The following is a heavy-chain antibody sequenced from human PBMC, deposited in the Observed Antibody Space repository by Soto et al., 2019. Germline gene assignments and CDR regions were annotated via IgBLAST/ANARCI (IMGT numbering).Heavy chain of an antibody. CDR2: IYYSGNT. D-gene: IGHD3-10*01. Sequence: SETLSLTCTVSGGSISSYYWSWIRQPPGKGLEWIGYIYYSGNTNYNPSLKSRVTISVDTSKNQFSLKLSSVTAADTAVYYCAGGVWFGELFPTPFDYWGQGTLVTVSS. CDR1: GGSISSYY. CDR3: AGGVWFGELFPTPFDY. V-gene: IGHV4-59*08. J-gene: IGHJ4*02.